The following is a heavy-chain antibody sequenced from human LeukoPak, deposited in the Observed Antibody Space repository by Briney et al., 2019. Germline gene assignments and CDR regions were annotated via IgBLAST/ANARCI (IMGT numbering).Heavy chain of an antibody. CDR3: ARVYYSNSYDYWYFDL. V-gene: IGHV4-59*01. J-gene: IGHJ2*01. CDR2: IYYSGST. CDR1: GGSIRSYY. Sequence: SETLSLTCTVSGGSIRSYYWSWIRQPPGKGLEWIAYIYYSGSTNYNPSLKSRVTISVDTSKNQFSLKLSSVTAADTAVYYCARVYYSNSYDYWYFDLWGRGTLATVSS. D-gene: IGHD6-13*01.